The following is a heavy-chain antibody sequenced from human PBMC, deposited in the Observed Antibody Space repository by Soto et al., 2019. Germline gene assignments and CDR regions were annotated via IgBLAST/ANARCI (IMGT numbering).Heavy chain of an antibody. D-gene: IGHD5-12*01. V-gene: IGHV4-34*01. J-gene: IGHJ4*02. CDR2: INHSGST. CDR1: GGSFSGYY. Sequence: PSETLSLTCAVYGGSFSGYYLGWIRQPPGKGLEWIGEINHSGSTNYNPSLKSRVTISVDTSKNQFSLKLSSVTAADTAVYYCARGPSPRRDGYNLFDYWGQGTLVTVSS. CDR3: ARGPSPRRDGYNLFDY.